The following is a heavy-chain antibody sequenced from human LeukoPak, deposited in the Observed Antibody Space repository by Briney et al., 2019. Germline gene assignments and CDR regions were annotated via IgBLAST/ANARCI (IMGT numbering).Heavy chain of an antibody. CDR2: INHSGST. J-gene: IGHJ6*03. CDR3: ARAKWFGENYMDV. V-gene: IGHV4-34*01. D-gene: IGHD3-10*01. Sequence: SETLSLTCAVYGGSFSGYYWSWIRQPPGKGLEWIGEINHSGSTNYNPSLKSRVTISVDTSKNQFSLKLSSVTAADTAVYYCARAKWFGENYMDVWGKGTTVTISS. CDR1: GGSFSGYY.